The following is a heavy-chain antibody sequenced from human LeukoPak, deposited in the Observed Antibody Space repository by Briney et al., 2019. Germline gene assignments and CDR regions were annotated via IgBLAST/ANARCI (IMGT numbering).Heavy chain of an antibody. CDR1: GGSISSYY. CDR3: ARSELLWFGGVNSGFDY. Sequence: SETLSLTCTVSGGSISSYYWSWVRQPPGKGLEWIGYVYYSGSTNYNPSFKSRVTISIDTSRTQFSLKLSSVTAADTAVYYCARSELLWFGGVNSGFDYWGQGTLVTVSS. V-gene: IGHV4-59*01. J-gene: IGHJ4*02. D-gene: IGHD3-10*01. CDR2: VYYSGST.